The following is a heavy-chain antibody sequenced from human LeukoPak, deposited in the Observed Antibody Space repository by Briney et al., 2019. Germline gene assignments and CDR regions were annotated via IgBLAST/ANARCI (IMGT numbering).Heavy chain of an antibody. V-gene: IGHV3-33*01. CDR1: GFTFSSYG. J-gene: IGHJ4*01. CDR3: ARVPYGDYFDY. CDR2: IWYDGSKK. Sequence: SLRLSCAASGFTFSSYGMHWVRQAPGKGLEWVAVIWYDGSKKYYAESVKGRFTISRDNSKNTLYLQMSSLRAEDTAVYFCARVPYGDYFDYWGHGTLVTVSP. D-gene: IGHD4-17*01.